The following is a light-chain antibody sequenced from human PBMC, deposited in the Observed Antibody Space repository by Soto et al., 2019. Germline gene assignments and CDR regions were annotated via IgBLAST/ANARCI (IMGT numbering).Light chain of an antibody. CDR1: SSDVGDYNY. CDR3: GSYTSSSRYV. Sequence: QSVLTQPASVSVSPGQSITISCTGTSSDVGDYNYVSWYQQHPGKAPKFMIYDVSIRPSGVSHRFSGSKASNTASLTICGVHAEDEAYYYYGSYTSSSRYVFGTGTKVTVL. V-gene: IGLV2-14*01. CDR2: DVS. J-gene: IGLJ1*01.